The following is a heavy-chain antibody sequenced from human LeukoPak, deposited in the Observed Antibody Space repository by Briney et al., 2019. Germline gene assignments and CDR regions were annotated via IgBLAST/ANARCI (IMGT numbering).Heavy chain of an antibody. D-gene: IGHD7-27*01. CDR1: GGSISSYY. CDR2: IYTSGST. Sequence: PSETLSLTCTVSGGSISSYYWSWIRQPAGKGLEWIGRIYTSGSTNYNPSLKSRVTMSVDTSKNQFSLKLSSVTAADTAVYYCARSKLGSRGYYYYYYMDVWGKGTTVTVSS. J-gene: IGHJ6*03. V-gene: IGHV4-4*07. CDR3: ARSKLGSRGYYYYYYMDV.